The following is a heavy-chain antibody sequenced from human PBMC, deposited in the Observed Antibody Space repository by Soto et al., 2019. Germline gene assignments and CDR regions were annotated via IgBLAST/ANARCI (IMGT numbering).Heavy chain of an antibody. V-gene: IGHV2-5*01. CDR2: IYWNDDK. Sequence: QITLKEAGPTLVKPTQSLTLTCTFSGFSLSTSRVGVGWIRQPPGKALEGLALIYWNDDKRYSPSLKSRLTITNDTSKNQVVLIMTNMDPVDTATYYCGHHSFYDLWSSGWFDPWGQGTLVTVSS. J-gene: IGHJ5*02. CDR3: GHHSFYDLWSSGWFDP. CDR1: GFSLSTSRVG. D-gene: IGHD3-3*01.